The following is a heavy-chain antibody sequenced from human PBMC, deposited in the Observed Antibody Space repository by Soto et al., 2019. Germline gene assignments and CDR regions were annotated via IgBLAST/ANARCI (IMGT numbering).Heavy chain of an antibody. Sequence: QVQLVQSGAEVKKPGSSVKVSCKASGGTFSSYAISWVRQAPGQGLEWLGGIIPIFGTANYAQKFQGRVTITADESTSTAYMELSSLRSEDTSVYYCAREGDYGDSNWYFDLWGRGTLVTVSS. V-gene: IGHV1-69*01. CDR3: AREGDYGDSNWYFDL. CDR2: IIPIFGTA. J-gene: IGHJ2*01. D-gene: IGHD4-17*01. CDR1: GGTFSSYA.